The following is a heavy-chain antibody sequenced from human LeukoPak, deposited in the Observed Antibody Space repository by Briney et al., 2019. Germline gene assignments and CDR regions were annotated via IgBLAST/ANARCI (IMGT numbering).Heavy chain of an antibody. CDR1: GLTFSSYA. CDR2: ISYDGNKK. D-gene: IGHD6-13*01. Sequence: GGSLRLSCAAPGLTFSSYAVHWVRQTPGKGLEWVAVISYDGNKKYYADSVKGRFTISRDSSKNTLYLQMDSLRAEDTAVYYCARDRMAAAGAGLIEYWGQGTLVTVSS. CDR3: ARDRMAAAGAGLIEY. J-gene: IGHJ4*02. V-gene: IGHV3-30-3*01.